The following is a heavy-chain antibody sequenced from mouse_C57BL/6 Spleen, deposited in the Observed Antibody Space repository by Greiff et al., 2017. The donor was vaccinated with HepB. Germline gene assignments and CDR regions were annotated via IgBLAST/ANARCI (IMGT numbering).Heavy chain of an antibody. CDR1: GFTFSDYG. Sequence: VQLKESGGGLVKPGGSLKLSCAASGFTFSDYGMHWVRQAPEKGLEWVAYISSGSSTIYYADTVKGRFTISRDNAKNTLFLQITSLRSEDTAMYYCAFYYYGSSYAMDYWGQGTSVTVSS. V-gene: IGHV5-17*01. CDR3: AFYYYGSSYAMDY. CDR2: ISSGSSTI. J-gene: IGHJ4*01. D-gene: IGHD1-1*01.